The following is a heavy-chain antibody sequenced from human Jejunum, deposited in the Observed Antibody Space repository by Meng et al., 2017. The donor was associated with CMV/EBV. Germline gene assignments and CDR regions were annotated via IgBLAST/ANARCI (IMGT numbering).Heavy chain of an antibody. CDR3: AKESGQYQMLSYYGLDV. CDR2: ISRSGGDT. V-gene: IGHV3-23*01. J-gene: IGHJ6*02. Sequence: FNSYAMTWVRQPQGKGLEWVSVISRSGGDTNYADSVKGRFTISRDNSKNTLYLEMSSLRAEDTAIYYCAKESGQYQMLSYYGLDVWGQGTTVTVSS. D-gene: IGHD2-2*01. CDR1: FNSYA.